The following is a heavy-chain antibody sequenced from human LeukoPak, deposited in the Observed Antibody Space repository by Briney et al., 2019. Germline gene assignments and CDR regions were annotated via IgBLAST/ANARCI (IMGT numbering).Heavy chain of an antibody. CDR3: AREVVPAAIVKVYYYYGMDV. D-gene: IGHD2-2*01. V-gene: IGHV3-33*01. CDR2: IWYDGSNK. Sequence: PGGSLRLSCAASGFIFSSYGMHWVRQAPGKGLEWVAVIWYDGSNKYYADSVKGRFTISRDNSKNTLYLQMNSLRAEDTAVYYCAREVVPAAIVKVYYYYGMDVWGQGTTVTVSS. J-gene: IGHJ6*02. CDR1: GFIFSSYG.